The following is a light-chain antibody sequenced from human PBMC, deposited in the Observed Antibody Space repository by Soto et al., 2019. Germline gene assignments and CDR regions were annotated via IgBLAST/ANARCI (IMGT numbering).Light chain of an antibody. Sequence: EIVLTQSPGTLSLSPGERATLSCRASQSVNSRYLAWYQQKPGQAPRLLIYGASSRATGIPDRFSGSVSGTDFSLTISRLEPEDFAVYYCQQYTLSRFTFGPGTKVDLK. CDR3: QQYTLSRFT. CDR1: QSVNSRY. V-gene: IGKV3-20*01. J-gene: IGKJ3*01. CDR2: GAS.